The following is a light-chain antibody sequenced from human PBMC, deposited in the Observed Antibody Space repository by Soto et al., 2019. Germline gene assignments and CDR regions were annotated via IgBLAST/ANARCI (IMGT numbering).Light chain of an antibody. CDR1: SSNIGTGYG. V-gene: IGLV1-40*01. CDR2: GNS. J-gene: IGLJ3*02. Sequence: QSVLTQPPSVSGAPGQRVTISCTGSSSNIGTGYGVNWYQQLPGTAPKLRINGNSDRPSGVPDRFSGSKSGTSASLAITGLQAEDEADYYCQSYDTSLSGGVFGGGTKLTVL. CDR3: QSYDTSLSGGV.